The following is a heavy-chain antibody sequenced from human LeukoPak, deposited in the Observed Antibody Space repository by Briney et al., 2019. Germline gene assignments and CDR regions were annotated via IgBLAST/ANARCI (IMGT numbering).Heavy chain of an antibody. Sequence: ASVKVSCKASGYTFTSYYMHWVRQAPGQGLEWMGIINSSGGSTSYAQKFQGRVTMTRDMSTSTVYMELSSLRSEDTAVYYCASSDSSSWYSSYYYYYMDVWGKGTTVTVSS. CDR3: ASSDSSSWYSSYYYYYMDV. J-gene: IGHJ6*03. V-gene: IGHV1-46*01. CDR2: INSSGGST. CDR1: GYTFTSYY. D-gene: IGHD6-13*01.